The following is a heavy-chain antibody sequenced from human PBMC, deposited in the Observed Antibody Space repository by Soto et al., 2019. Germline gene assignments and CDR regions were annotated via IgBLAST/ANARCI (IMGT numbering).Heavy chain of an antibody. CDR2: ISGSGGST. J-gene: IGHJ4*02. Sequence: PGXSLILSCAASGFTFSSYAMSCVRQAPGKGLEWVSAISGSGGSTYYADSVKGRFTISRDNSKNTLYLQMNSLRAEDTAVYYCAQTNSSIFDYWGQGTLVTVSS. V-gene: IGHV3-23*01. CDR1: GFTFSSYA. D-gene: IGHD6-13*01. CDR3: AQTNSSIFDY.